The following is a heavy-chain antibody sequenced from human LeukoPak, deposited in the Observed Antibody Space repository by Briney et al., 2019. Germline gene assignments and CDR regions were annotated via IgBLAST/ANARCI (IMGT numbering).Heavy chain of an antibody. J-gene: IGHJ3*02. V-gene: IGHV1-8*03. CDR3: ARGSVGSLRVEAFDI. CDR2: MNPNSGNT. CDR1: GYTFTTYG. D-gene: IGHD2-15*01. Sequence: ASVKVSCKSSGYTFTTYGITWVRQAPGQGLEWMGWMNPNSGNTGYAQKFQGRVTITADESTSTAYMELSSLRSEDTAVYYCARGSVGSLRVEAFDIWGQGTMVTVSS.